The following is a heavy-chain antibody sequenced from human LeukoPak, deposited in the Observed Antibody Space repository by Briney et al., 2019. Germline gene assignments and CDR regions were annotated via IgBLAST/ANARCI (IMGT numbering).Heavy chain of an antibody. Sequence: GGSLRLSCAASGFTFSSYWMAWVRQAPGKGLEWVANIKQDGSEKYYVDSVKGRFTISRDNAKNSLYLQMNSLRAEDTAVYYCARGIAADYYYYYYMDVWGKGTTVTISS. V-gene: IGHV3-7*01. D-gene: IGHD6-13*01. CDR2: IKQDGSEK. CDR3: ARGIAADYYYYYYMDV. J-gene: IGHJ6*03. CDR1: GFTFSSYW.